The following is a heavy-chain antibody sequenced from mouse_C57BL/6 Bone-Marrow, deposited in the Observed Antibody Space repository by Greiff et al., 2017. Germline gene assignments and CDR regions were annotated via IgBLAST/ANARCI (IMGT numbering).Heavy chain of an antibody. CDR2: INPYNGGT. D-gene: IGHD1-1*01. CDR1: GYTFTDYN. J-gene: IGHJ1*03. V-gene: IGHV1-22*01. CDR3: ARYGYGSSNWYFDV. Sequence: VQLQQSGPELVKPGASVKLSCKASGYTFTDYNMHWVKQSHGKSLEWIGYINPYNGGTSYNQKFKGKATLTVNKSSSTAYMELRSLTSEDSAVYYCARYGYGSSNWYFDVWGTGTTVTVSS.